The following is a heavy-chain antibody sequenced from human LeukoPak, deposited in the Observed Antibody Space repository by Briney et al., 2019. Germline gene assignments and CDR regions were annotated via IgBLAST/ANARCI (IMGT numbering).Heavy chain of an antibody. CDR3: ARLVWLGESPGSWFDS. J-gene: IGHJ5*01. CDR1: GGSITSHF. CDR2: IHYSGST. Sequence: PSKTLSLTCSVSGGSITSHFWSWIQQPPGKGLEWIGYIHYSGSTNYNPSLKSRVTISPDTSKNQLFLKLNSVTAADTAVYYCARLVWLGESPGSWFDSWGQGTLVTVSS. D-gene: IGHD3-10*01. V-gene: IGHV4-59*11.